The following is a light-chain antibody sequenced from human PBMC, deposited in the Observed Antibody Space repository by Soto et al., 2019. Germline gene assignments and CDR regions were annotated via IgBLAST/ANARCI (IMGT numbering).Light chain of an antibody. V-gene: IGKV1-6*01. CDR1: QSISND. Sequence: AIQMTQSPSSLSASVGDTVTITCRASQSISNDLGWYQQKPGKAPNLLIYATSSLQSGVPSRFSGSGSGTDFTLTISSLQPEDFATYYCLQDYDYPFTFGGGTTVEVK. J-gene: IGKJ4*01. CDR2: ATS. CDR3: LQDYDYPFT.